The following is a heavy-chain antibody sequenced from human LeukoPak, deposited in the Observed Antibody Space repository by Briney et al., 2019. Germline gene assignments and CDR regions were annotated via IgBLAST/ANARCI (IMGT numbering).Heavy chain of an antibody. CDR3: ARARAYCGGDCYEPLDY. CDR2: INAGNGNT. D-gene: IGHD2-21*02. J-gene: IGHJ4*02. Sequence: VASVKVSCKASGYTFTGYAMHWVRQAPGQRLEWMGWINAGNGNTKYSQKFQGRVTITRDTSASTAYMELSSLRSEDTAVYYCARARAYCGGDCYEPLDYWGQGTLVTVSS. CDR1: GYTFTGYA. V-gene: IGHV1-3*01.